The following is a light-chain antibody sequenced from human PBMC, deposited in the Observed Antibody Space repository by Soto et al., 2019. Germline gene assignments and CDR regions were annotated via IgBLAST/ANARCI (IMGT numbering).Light chain of an antibody. CDR3: QKYDSAPWT. CDR1: QGISNY. J-gene: IGKJ1*01. V-gene: IGKV1-27*01. Sequence: EIQMTQSPSSLSASVGDRVTITCRASQGISNYLAWYQQKPGKVPKLLIYGASTLQSGVPSRLSGSGSGTDFTLIINSLQPEAVATYYCQKYDSAPWTFGQGTKVEI. CDR2: GAS.